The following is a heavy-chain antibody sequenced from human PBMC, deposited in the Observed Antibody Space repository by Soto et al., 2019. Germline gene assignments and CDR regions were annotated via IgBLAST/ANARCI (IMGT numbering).Heavy chain of an antibody. CDR1: GGTFSSYA. D-gene: IGHD6-19*01. V-gene: IGHV1-69*13. J-gene: IGHJ4*02. CDR2: IIPIFGTA. CDR3: ASLSDSSGWYGPSSNY. Sequence: SVKVSCKASGGTFSSYAISWVRQAPGQGLEWMGGIIPIFGTANYAQKFQGRVTITADESTSTAYMELSSLRSEDTAVYYCASLSDSSGWYGPSSNYWGQGTLVTVSS.